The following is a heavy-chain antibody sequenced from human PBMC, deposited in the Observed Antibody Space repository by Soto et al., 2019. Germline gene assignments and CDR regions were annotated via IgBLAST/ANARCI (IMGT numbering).Heavy chain of an antibody. CDR2: IYPADSDT. CDR1: GYSFTSYG. Sequence: PVESLTISCNVSGYSFTSYGIVWVLQMPGKGLEWMGIIYPADSDTRYSPSFQDQVTISADKSITTAYLQWSSLKPSDTAIYFCARHEDGFNPLDYWGQGTMVTVSS. J-gene: IGHJ4*02. D-gene: IGHD5-12*01. CDR3: ARHEDGFNPLDY. V-gene: IGHV5-51*01.